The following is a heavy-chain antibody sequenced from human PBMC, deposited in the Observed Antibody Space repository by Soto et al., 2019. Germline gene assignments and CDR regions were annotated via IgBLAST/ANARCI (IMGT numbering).Heavy chain of an antibody. D-gene: IGHD6-19*01. V-gene: IGHV3-21*01. CDR1: GFTFSSYS. J-gene: IGHJ4*02. Sequence: EVQLVESGGGLVNPGGSLRLSCAASGFTFSSYSMNWVRQAPGKGLEWVSSISSSSSYIYYADSVKGRFTISRDNAKNSLYLQMNSLRAEDTAVYYCAREGIAVAGYYFDYWGQGTLVTVSS. CDR2: ISSSSSYI. CDR3: AREGIAVAGYYFDY.